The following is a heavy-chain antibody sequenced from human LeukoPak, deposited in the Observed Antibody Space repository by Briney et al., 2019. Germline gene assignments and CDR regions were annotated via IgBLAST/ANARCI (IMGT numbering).Heavy chain of an antibody. CDR3: AAQLAYFDY. CDR2: IYNSGST. Sequence: PSETLSLTCTVSGGSISSYNWSWIRQPPEKGLEWIGYIYNSGSTQYNPSLKSRVTISIDMSKNQFSLKLSSVTAADTAVYYCAAQLAYFDYWGQGTLVTVSS. J-gene: IGHJ4*02. V-gene: IGHV4-59*12. CDR1: GGSISSYN. D-gene: IGHD1-1*01.